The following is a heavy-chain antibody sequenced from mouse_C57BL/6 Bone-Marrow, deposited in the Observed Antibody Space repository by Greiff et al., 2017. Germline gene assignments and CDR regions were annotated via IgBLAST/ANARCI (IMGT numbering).Heavy chain of an antibody. D-gene: IGHD2-4*01. CDR3: ARHGGLRPLDY. Sequence: EVQVVESGGDLVKPGGSLKLSCAASGFTFSSYGMSWVRQTPDKRLEWVATISSGGSYTYYPDSVKGRFPISRDNAKNTLYLQMSSLKSEDTAMYYCARHGGLRPLDYWGQGTTLTVSS. CDR2: ISSGGSYT. CDR1: GFTFSSYG. V-gene: IGHV5-6*01. J-gene: IGHJ2*01.